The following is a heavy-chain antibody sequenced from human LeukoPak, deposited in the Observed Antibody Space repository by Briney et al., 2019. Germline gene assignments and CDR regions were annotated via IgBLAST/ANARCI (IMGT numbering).Heavy chain of an antibody. V-gene: IGHV3-48*03. D-gene: IGHD3-16*01. J-gene: IGHJ4*02. Sequence: GGSLRLSCAASGFTFSSYEMNWVRQAPGKGLEWVSYISSGGSTIYYADSVKGRFTISRDNAKNSLYLQMNSLRAEDTAVYYCARVPYDYVWGSYGGDYYFDYWGQGTLVTVSS. CDR3: ARVPYDYVWGSYGGDYYFDY. CDR1: GFTFSSYE. CDR2: ISSGGSTI.